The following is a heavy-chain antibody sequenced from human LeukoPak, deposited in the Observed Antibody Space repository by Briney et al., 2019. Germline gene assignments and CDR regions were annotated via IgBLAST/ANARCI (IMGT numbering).Heavy chain of an antibody. Sequence: TGGSLRLSXAASGFTFSSYWMHSVRQAPGKGLVWISRINSDGSSTSYADSVKGRFTISRDNAKNTLYLQMNSLRAEDTAVYYCARGFLWWYYFDYWGQGTLVTVSS. CDR2: INSDGSST. CDR1: GFTFSSYW. J-gene: IGHJ4*02. V-gene: IGHV3-74*01. CDR3: ARGFLWWYYFDY. D-gene: IGHD4/OR15-4a*01.